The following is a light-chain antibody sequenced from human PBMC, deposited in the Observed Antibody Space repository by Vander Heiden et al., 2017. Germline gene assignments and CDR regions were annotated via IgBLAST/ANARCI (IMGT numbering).Light chain of an antibody. V-gene: IGLV3-21*02. J-gene: IGLJ3*02. CDR3: QVWDSSSDHWV. Sequence: SYVLTQPPSVSVAPGQTARITCGGNNIGSKSVPWYQQKPGQAPVLVVYEDSDRPSGIPERFSGSNSGNTATLTISRVEAGDEADYYCQVWDSSSDHWVFGGGTKLTVL. CDR2: EDS. CDR1: NIGSKS.